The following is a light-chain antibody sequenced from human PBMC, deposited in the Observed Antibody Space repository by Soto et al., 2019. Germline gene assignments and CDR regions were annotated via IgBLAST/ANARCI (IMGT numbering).Light chain of an antibody. CDR2: GAS. CDR1: QSVSSN. V-gene: IGKV3-15*01. CDR3: QQYNNWPYT. Sequence: EIVMTQSPATLAVSPGERAALSCRASQSVSSNFAWYQQKPGRAPRLLIYGASSRATGTPARFSGSGSGTEFTLTISSLQSEDFAVYYCQQYNNWPYTFGLGTKLEMK. J-gene: IGKJ2*01.